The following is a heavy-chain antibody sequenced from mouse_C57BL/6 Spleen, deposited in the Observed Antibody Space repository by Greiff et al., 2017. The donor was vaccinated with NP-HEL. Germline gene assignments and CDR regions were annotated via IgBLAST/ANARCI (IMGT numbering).Heavy chain of an antibody. CDR3: ARDGSYLFDV. D-gene: IGHD2-3*01. J-gene: IGHJ1*03. Sequence: EVKLQESGPGLVKPSQSLSLTCSVTGYSITSGYYWNWIRQFPGNKLEWMGYISYDGSNNYNPSLKNRISITRDTSKNQFFLKLNSVTTEDTATYYCARDGSYLFDVWGTGTTVTVSS. CDR2: ISYDGSN. CDR1: GYSITSGYY. V-gene: IGHV3-6*01.